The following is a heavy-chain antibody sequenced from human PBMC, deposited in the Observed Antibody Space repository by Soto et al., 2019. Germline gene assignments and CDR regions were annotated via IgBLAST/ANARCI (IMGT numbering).Heavy chain of an antibody. J-gene: IGHJ4*02. CDR1: GGSISSYY. CDR3: ARLPDCSGGSCYVGAFDY. Sequence: PSETLSLTCTVSGGSISSYYWSWIRQPPGKGLEWIGYIYYSGSTNYNPSLKSRVTISVDTSKNQFSLKLSSVTAADTAVYYCARLPDCSGGSCYVGAFDYWGQGTLVTVSS. D-gene: IGHD2-15*01. CDR2: IYYSGST. V-gene: IGHV4-59*08.